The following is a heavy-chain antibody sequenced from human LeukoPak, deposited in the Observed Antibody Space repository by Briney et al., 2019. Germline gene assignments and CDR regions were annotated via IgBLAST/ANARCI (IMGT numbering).Heavy chain of an antibody. CDR3: ARSSRDGYNLIDYMDV. J-gene: IGHJ6*03. D-gene: IGHD5-24*01. CDR1: GFTFSSYA. CDR2: ISGSGGST. Sequence: GGSLRLSCAVSGFTFSSYAMSWVRQAPGKGLEWVSDISGSGGSTYYADSVKGRFTISSDNSKNTLYLQMNSLRAEDTAVYYCARSSRDGYNLIDYMDVWGKGTTVTVSS. V-gene: IGHV3-23*01.